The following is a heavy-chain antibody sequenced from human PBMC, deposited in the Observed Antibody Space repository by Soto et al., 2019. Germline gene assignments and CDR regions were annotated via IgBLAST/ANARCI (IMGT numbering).Heavy chain of an antibody. J-gene: IGHJ4*02. D-gene: IGHD3-16*01. V-gene: IGHV3-13*01. CDR3: TRGADGFDY. CDR1: GFTFSSYD. CDR2: IGTAGDT. Sequence: EVHLVESGGDLVQPGGSLRLSCAASGFTFSSYDFHWVRQATGKGMEWVSGIGTAGDTYYAGSVKGRFIMSRENAKNSLYLQMNSLSVGDTAVYYCTRGADGFDYWGQGTLVTVSS.